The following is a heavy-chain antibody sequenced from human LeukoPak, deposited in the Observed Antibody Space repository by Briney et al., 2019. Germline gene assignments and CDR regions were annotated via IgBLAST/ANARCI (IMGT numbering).Heavy chain of an antibody. CDR2: ISYDGSNK. Sequence: GGSLRLSCAASGFTFSSYAMHWVRQAPGKGLEWVAVISYDGSNKYYADSVKGRFTISRDNSKNTLYLQMNSLRAEDTAVYYCARALDNYDFWSGYHPLGYWGQGTLVTVSS. CDR1: GFTFSSYA. J-gene: IGHJ4*02. CDR3: ARALDNYDFWSGYHPLGY. D-gene: IGHD3-3*01. V-gene: IGHV3-30-3*01.